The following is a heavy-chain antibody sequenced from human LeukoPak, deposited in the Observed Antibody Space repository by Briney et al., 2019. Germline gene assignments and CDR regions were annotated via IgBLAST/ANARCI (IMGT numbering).Heavy chain of an antibody. CDR3: ARAPQLGYDYVSGDAFDI. D-gene: IGHD3-16*01. CDR2: IWYDGSNK. CDR1: EFTYSSYG. J-gene: IGHJ3*02. Sequence: GGSLRLSCAASEFTYSSYGMHWVRQAPSKGLEWVAVIWYDGSNKYYADSVKGRFTISRDNSKNTLYLQMNSLRAEDTAVYYCARAPQLGYDYVSGDAFDIWGPGTMVTVSS. V-gene: IGHV3-33*01.